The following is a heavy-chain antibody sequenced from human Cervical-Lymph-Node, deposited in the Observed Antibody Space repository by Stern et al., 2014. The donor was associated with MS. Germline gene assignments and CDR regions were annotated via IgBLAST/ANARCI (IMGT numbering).Heavy chain of an antibody. V-gene: IGHV3-9*01. CDR2: ITWNGDII. Sequence: EVQLVESGGGLVQPGRSLRLSCAASGFTFDDYAMHWVRQAPGKGLEWVSGITWNGDIIGYADSVKGRFTISRDNAKNSLYVQLNSLRPEDTALYYCAKDLNIGSGGYCGGDCFSRVFDYWGQGTLVTVSS. J-gene: IGHJ4*02. CDR1: GFTFDDYA. D-gene: IGHD2-21*02. CDR3: AKDLNIGSGGYCGGDCFSRVFDY.